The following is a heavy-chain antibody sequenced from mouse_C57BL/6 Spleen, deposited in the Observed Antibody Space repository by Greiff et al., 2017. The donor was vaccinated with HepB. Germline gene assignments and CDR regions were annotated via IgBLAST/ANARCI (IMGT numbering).Heavy chain of an antibody. CDR3: VRGDYDYEGWYFDV. Sequence: DVKLVESGGGLVQPKGSLKLSCAASGFTFNTYAMHWVRQAPGKGLEWVARIRSKSSNYATYYADSVKDRFTISRDDSQSMLYQQMNNLKTEDTAMYYSVRGDYDYEGWYFDVWGTGATVTVSS. CDR2: IRSKSSNYAT. CDR1: GFTFNTYA. D-gene: IGHD2-4*01. J-gene: IGHJ1*03. V-gene: IGHV10-3*01.